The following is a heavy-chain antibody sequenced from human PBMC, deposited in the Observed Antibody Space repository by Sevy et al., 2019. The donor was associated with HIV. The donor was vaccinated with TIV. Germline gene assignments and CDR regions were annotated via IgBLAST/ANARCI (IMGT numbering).Heavy chain of an antibody. CDR2: INHSGST. Sequence: SETLSLTCAVYGGSFSGYYWSWIRQPPGNGLEWIGEINHSGSTNYNPSLKSRVTISVDTSKNQFSLKLSSVTAADTAVYYCARTRVLAVYGSGSYYNRFDYWGQGTLVTVSS. J-gene: IGHJ4*02. CDR3: ARTRVLAVYGSGSYYNRFDY. D-gene: IGHD3-10*01. V-gene: IGHV4-34*01. CDR1: GGSFSGYY.